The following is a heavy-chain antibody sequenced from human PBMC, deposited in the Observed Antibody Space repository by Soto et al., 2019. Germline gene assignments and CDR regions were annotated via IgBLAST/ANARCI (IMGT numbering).Heavy chain of an antibody. Sequence: GGALRISGEASGFTFSSSGMYWVRQAPVNGLELVSYISSSGSTIYYADSVKGRFTISRDNAKNSLYLQMNSLRAEDTAVYYCARVGYDSSGTDTGFDYWGQGTLVTVS. J-gene: IGHJ4*02. CDR2: ISSSGSTI. V-gene: IGHV3-48*03. D-gene: IGHD3-22*01. CDR1: GFTFSSSG. CDR3: ARVGYDSSGTDTGFDY.